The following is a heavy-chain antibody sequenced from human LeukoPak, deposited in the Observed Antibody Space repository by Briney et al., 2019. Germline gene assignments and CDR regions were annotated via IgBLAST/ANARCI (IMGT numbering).Heavy chain of an antibody. D-gene: IGHD4-23*01. CDR3: ARLNGGFYYYGMDV. V-gene: IGHV4-39*01. CDR2: IYYSGST. CDR1: GGSISRYY. Sequence: SETLSLTCTVSGGSISRYYWGWIRHPPGKGLEWIGSIYYSGSTYYNPYLKSRVTISVDTSKNQFSLKLSSVTAADTAVYYCARLNGGFYYYGMDVWGQGTTVTVSS. J-gene: IGHJ6*02.